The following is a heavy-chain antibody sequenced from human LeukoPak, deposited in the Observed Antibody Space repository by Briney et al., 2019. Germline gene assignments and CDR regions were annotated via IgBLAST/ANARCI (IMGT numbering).Heavy chain of an antibody. CDR1: GGSISSGGYY. V-gene: IGHV4-30-2*01. D-gene: IGHD6-6*01. Sequence: QTLXLTCTVSGGSISSGGYYWGWLRQPPGRGLEWIGYIYHSGSTYYNPSLKSRVTISVDRSKNQFSLKLSSVTAADTAVYYCARGDYSSSFDYWGQGTLVTVSS. CDR3: ARGDYSSSFDY. J-gene: IGHJ4*02. CDR2: IYHSGST.